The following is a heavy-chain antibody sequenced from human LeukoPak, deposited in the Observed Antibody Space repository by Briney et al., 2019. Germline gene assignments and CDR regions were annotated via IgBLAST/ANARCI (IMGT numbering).Heavy chain of an antibody. CDR3: AKDRGWYYFDY. V-gene: IGHV3-30*18. D-gene: IGHD6-19*01. CDR2: ISYDGSNK. J-gene: IGHJ4*02. CDR1: GFTFSSYG. Sequence: GGSLRLSCAASGFTFSSYGMHWVRQAPSKGLEWVAVISYDGSNKYYADSVKGRFTISRDNSKNTLYLQMNSLRAEDTAVYYCAKDRGWYYFDYWGQGTLVTVSS.